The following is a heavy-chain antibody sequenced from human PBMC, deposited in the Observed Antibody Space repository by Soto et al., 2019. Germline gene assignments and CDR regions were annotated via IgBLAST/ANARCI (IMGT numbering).Heavy chain of an antibody. Sequence: VQLLESGGGLVQPGGSLRLSCAASGFTFSNSAMSWVRQAPGKGLEWVSVIRTTGTSTYHADSVKGRFTVSRDNSYNTVFLQMNSLRPDDTAVYYCAKGGDVWGSYHAGFQQWGQGTLVIVSS. CDR3: AKGGDVWGSYHAGFQQ. V-gene: IGHV3-23*01. CDR1: GFTFSNSA. J-gene: IGHJ1*01. D-gene: IGHD3-16*02. CDR2: IRTTGTST.